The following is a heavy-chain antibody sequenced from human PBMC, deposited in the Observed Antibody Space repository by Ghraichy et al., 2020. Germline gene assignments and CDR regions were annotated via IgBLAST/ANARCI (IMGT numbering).Heavy chain of an antibody. CDR2: IYYSGST. Sequence: ESLNIACTVSGGSISSYYWSWIRQPPGKGLEWIGYIYYSGSTNYNPSLKSRVTISVDTSKNQFSLKLSSVTAADTAVYYCARSGSYDLYYYMDVWGKGTTVTVSS. CDR3: ARSGSYDLYYYMDV. V-gene: IGHV4-59*01. J-gene: IGHJ6*03. D-gene: IGHD3-3*01. CDR1: GGSISSYY.